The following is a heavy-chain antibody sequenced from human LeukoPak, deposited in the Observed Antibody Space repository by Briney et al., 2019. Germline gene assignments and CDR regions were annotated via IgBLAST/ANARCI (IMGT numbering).Heavy chain of an antibody. J-gene: IGHJ4*02. Sequence: GESLKISCKGSGYSFTNYWIGWVRQMPGKGLEWMGIIYPGDSDTIYSPSFQGQVTISADTSIITAYLHLSSLKASDTAMYYCARQPYGGELLRGPYHFDFWGQGTLVTVST. CDR1: GYSFTNYW. CDR3: ARQPYGGELLRGPYHFDF. D-gene: IGHD1-26*01. V-gene: IGHV5-51*01. CDR2: IYPGDSDT.